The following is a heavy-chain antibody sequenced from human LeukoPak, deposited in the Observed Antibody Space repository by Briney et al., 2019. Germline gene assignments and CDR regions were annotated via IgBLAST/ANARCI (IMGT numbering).Heavy chain of an antibody. Sequence: GGSLRLSCAASGFTVSSNYMSWVRQAPGKGLEWVSVIYSGGSTYYADSVKGRFTISRDNSKNTLYLQMNSLRAEDTAVYYCARTHGYSGYDSLDYWGQGTLVTVSS. D-gene: IGHD5-12*01. V-gene: IGHV3-53*01. CDR3: ARTHGYSGYDSLDY. CDR1: GFTVSSNY. J-gene: IGHJ4*02. CDR2: IYSGGST.